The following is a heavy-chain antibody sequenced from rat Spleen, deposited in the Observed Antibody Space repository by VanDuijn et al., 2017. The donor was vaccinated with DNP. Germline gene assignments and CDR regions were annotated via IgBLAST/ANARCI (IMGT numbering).Heavy chain of an antibody. CDR2: MWSGGSP. Sequence: QVQLKESGPGLVQPSRTLSLTCTVSGFSLRSYGVTWVRQTPGKGLEWIAAMWSGGSPDYNSVLKSRLSISRDTSKSQVLLKMHSLQTEDTAMYFCDRRNSGLDYWGQGVMVTVSS. CDR3: DRRNSGLDY. V-gene: IGHV2-16*01. CDR1: GFSLRSYG. D-gene: IGHD4-3*01. J-gene: IGHJ2*01.